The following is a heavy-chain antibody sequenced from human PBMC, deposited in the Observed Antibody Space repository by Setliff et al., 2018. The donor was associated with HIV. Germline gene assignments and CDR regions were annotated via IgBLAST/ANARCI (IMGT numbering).Heavy chain of an antibody. V-gene: IGHV4-34*01. CDR3: ARARGSMGYINTFDV. J-gene: IGHJ4*02. CDR1: GESFSGYY. Sequence: SETLSLTCAVYGESFSGYYWSWIRQPPGKGLEWIGEINHSGSTNYNPSLKSRVTISVDTSKNQFSLKLSSVTAADTAVYYCARARGSMGYINTFDVWGQGSLVTVSS. D-gene: IGHD3-16*01. CDR2: INHSGST.